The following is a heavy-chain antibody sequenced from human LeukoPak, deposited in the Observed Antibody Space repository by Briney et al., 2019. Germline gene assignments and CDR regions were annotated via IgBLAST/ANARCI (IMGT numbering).Heavy chain of an antibody. D-gene: IGHD2-8*01. CDR2: IYHSGST. Sequence: SETLSLTCTVSGGSISSGGYYWSWIRQPPGKGLEWIGYIYHSGSTYYNPSLKSRVTISVDRSKNQFSLKLSSVTAADTAVYYCARDVLRASNYYYYYMDAWGKGTTVTVSS. CDR1: GGSISSGGYY. CDR3: ARDVLRASNYYYYYMDA. V-gene: IGHV4-30-2*01. J-gene: IGHJ6*03.